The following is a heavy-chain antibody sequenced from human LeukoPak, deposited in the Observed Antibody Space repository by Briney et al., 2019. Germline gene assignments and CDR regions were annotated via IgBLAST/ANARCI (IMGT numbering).Heavy chain of an antibody. Sequence: GGSLRLSCVASGFTFSSFGMNWVRQAPGKGLERVSSISSSSSYIYYADSVKGRFTISRDNAKNSLYLQMSSLRAEDTAIYYCARLYDILTGAFDYWGQGTLVTVSS. D-gene: IGHD3-9*01. J-gene: IGHJ4*02. CDR2: ISSSSSYI. V-gene: IGHV3-21*01. CDR3: ARLYDILTGAFDY. CDR1: GFTFSSFG.